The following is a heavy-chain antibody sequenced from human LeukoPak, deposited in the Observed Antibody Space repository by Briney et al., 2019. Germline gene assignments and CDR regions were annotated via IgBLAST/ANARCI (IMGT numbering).Heavy chain of an antibody. CDR3: ARGSDSSGWSPFDY. Sequence: PSETLSLTCTVSGVSISSYYWSWIRQPPGKGLEWIGYMYFSGSTNCNPSLKSRVTISVDTSKNQSSLKLNSVTAADTAVYYCARGSDSSGWSPFDYWGQGTLVTVSS. CDR1: GVSISSYY. CDR2: MYFSGST. V-gene: IGHV4-59*01. D-gene: IGHD6-19*01. J-gene: IGHJ4*02.